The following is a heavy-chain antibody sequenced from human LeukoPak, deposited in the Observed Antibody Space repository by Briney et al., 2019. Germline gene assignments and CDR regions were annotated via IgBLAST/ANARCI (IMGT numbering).Heavy chain of an antibody. J-gene: IGHJ4*02. V-gene: IGHV3-48*02. CDR2: ISSSSSTI. CDR3: ARARASGRSGFDY. CDR1: GLTVSSYS. D-gene: IGHD2-15*01. Sequence: GGSLRLSCVASGLTVSSYSMNWVRQAPGKGLEWVSYISSSSSTIYYADSVKGRFTISRDNAKNSLDLQMNSLRDEDTAVYYCARARASGRSGFDYWGQGTLVTVSS.